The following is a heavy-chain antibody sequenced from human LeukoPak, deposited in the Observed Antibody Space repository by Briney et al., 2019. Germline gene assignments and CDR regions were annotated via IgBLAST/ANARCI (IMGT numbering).Heavy chain of an antibody. D-gene: IGHD2-15*01. CDR3: AKDRAAYCSGASCYSVDY. J-gene: IGHJ4*02. V-gene: IGHV3-23*01. CDR1: GFSFSRFA. Sequence: GGSLRLSCAASGFSFSRFAMRWVRQAPGKGLEWVSTISGSGGSTYYADSVKGRFTIPRDNSKNTLYLQMNSLGAEDTAVYYCAKDRAAYCSGASCYSVDYWGQGTLVTVSS. CDR2: ISGSGGST.